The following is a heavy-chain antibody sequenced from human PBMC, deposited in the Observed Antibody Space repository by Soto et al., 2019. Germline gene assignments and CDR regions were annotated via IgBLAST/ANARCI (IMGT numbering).Heavy chain of an antibody. V-gene: IGHV1-69*06. Sequence: ASVKVSCKRSGGTFSSYAISWVRQAPGQGLEWMGGIIPIFGTANYAQKFQGRVTITADKSTSTAYMELSSLRSEDTAVYYCARRTMVRGALSGMDVWGQGTTVTVSS. CDR1: GGTFSSYA. J-gene: IGHJ6*02. CDR3: ARRTMVRGALSGMDV. CDR2: IIPIFGTA. D-gene: IGHD3-10*01.